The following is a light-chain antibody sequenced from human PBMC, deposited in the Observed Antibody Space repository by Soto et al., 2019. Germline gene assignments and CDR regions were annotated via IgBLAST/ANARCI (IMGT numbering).Light chain of an antibody. J-gene: IGKJ5*01. Sequence: IQMAHSPSSLSASVGDRVTITCQATQDIRKYLNWYQQKPGKAPKLLIYDASSLETGVPSRFSGSGSGTDFTLTISNLQPEDFATYYCQQYDNLPLIFGQGTRLQN. CDR3: QQYDNLPLI. V-gene: IGKV1-33*01. CDR2: DAS. CDR1: QDIRKY.